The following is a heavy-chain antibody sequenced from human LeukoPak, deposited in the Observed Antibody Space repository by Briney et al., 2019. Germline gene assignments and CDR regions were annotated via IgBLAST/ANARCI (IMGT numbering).Heavy chain of an antibody. CDR3: AKDVRTIIAVAGTFDD. J-gene: IGHJ4*02. CDR2: ISYDGSNK. V-gene: IGHV3-30-3*01. D-gene: IGHD6-19*01. Sequence: GGSLRLSCAASGFTFSSYAMHWVRQAPGKGLEWVAVISYDGSNKYYADSVKGRFTISRDYSKNTLYLQMNSLRAEDTAVYYCAKDVRTIIAVAGTFDDWGQGTLVTVSS. CDR1: GFTFSSYA.